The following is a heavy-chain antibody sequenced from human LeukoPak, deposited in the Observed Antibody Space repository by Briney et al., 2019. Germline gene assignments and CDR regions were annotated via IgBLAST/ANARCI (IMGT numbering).Heavy chain of an antibody. CDR3: ARAYCGGDCGFGYYYYGMDV. Sequence: ASVKVSCKASGYTFTSYGISWVRQAPGQGLEWMGWISAYNGNTNYAQKLQGRVTMTTDTSTSTAYMELRSLRSDDTAVYYCARAYCGGDCGFGYYYYGMDVWGQGTTVTVSS. CDR2: ISAYNGNT. V-gene: IGHV1-18*01. CDR1: GYTFTSYG. D-gene: IGHD2-21*02. J-gene: IGHJ6*02.